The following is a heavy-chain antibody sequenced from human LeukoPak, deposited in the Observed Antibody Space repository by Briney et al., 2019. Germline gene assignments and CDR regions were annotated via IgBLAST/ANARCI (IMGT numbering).Heavy chain of an antibody. D-gene: IGHD1-1*01. CDR2: INPNSGGT. Sequence: GASVKVSCKASGYTFTGYYMHWVRQAPGQGLEWMGWINPNSGGTNYAQKFQGRVTMTRDTSSSTAYMELSRLRSDDTAVYYCARDRLLEDRDYHYYYMDVWGIGTTVTISS. V-gene: IGHV1-2*02. CDR3: ARDRLLEDRDYHYYYMDV. J-gene: IGHJ6*03. CDR1: GYTFTGYY.